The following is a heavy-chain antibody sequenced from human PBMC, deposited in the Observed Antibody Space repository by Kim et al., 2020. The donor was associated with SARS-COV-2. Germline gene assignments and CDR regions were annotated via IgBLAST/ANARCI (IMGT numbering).Heavy chain of an antibody. CDR2: ISGRGTST. CDR1: GFTFSNYV. D-gene: IGHD4-17*01. CDR3: AKSHLTAGTTGFDP. J-gene: IGHJ5*02. V-gene: IGHV3-23*01. Sequence: GGSLRLSCAASGFTFSNYVMNWVRQAPGKGLEWVSLISGRGTSTHYADSVKGRLTVSRDNSKNTVYLQMNSLRVDDTAIYYCAKSHLTAGTTGFDPWGQGTLVTFSS.